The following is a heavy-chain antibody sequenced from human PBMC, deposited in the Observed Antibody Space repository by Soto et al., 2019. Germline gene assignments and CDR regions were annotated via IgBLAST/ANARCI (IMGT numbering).Heavy chain of an antibody. CDR1: GFTFSNFG. V-gene: IGHV3-30*03. CDR3: ARDNGRTSGSFRSDYYYGMDV. Sequence: GGSLRLSCAASGFTFSNFGMHWVRQAPGKGLEWVADITKNGRNKYYADSVKGRFTISRDNSKNTLYLQMNSLRAEDTAVYYCARDNGRTSGSFRSDYYYGMDVWGQGTTVTVSS. CDR2: ITKNGRNK. J-gene: IGHJ6*02. D-gene: IGHD1-26*01.